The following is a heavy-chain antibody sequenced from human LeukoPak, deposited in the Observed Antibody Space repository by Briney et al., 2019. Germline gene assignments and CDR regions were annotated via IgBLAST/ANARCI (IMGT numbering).Heavy chain of an antibody. V-gene: IGHV3-23*01. CDR2: ISGSGGST. D-gene: IGHD3-22*01. CDR1: GFTFSSYA. CDR3: AKISIVVVIPPSYFDY. Sequence: PGGSLRLSCAASGFTFSSYAMSWVRQAPGKGLEWVSAISGSGGSTYYADSVKGRFTISRDNSKNTLYLQMNSLRAEDTAVYYCAKISIVVVIPPSYFDYWGQGTLDTVS. J-gene: IGHJ4*02.